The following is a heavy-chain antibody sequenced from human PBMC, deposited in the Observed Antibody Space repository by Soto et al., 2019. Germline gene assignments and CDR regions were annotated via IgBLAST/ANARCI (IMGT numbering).Heavy chain of an antibody. D-gene: IGHD3-10*01. Sequence: PSETLSLTCAVYGGSFSGYYWSWIRQPPGKGLEWIGEINHSGSTNYNPSLKSRVTISVDTSKNQFSLKLSSVTAADTAVYYCARYRWYGSGSYSFDYWGQGTLVTVS. CDR3: ARYRWYGSGSYSFDY. CDR2: INHSGST. V-gene: IGHV4-34*01. J-gene: IGHJ4*02. CDR1: GGSFSGYY.